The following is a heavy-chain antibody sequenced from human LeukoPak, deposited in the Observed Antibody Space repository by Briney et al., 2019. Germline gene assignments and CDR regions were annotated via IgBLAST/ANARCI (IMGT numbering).Heavy chain of an antibody. V-gene: IGHV1-2*02. J-gene: IGHJ4*02. CDR2: INPNSGGT. CDR1: GYTFTGYY. D-gene: IGHD6-13*01. CDR3: ASPAAAGTVVNYYFDY. Sequence: GASVKVSCKASGYTFTGYYMHWVRQAPGQGHERMGWINPNSGGTNYAQKFQGRVTMTRDTSISTAYMELSRLRSDDTAVYYCASPAAAGTVVNYYFDYWGQGTLVTVSS.